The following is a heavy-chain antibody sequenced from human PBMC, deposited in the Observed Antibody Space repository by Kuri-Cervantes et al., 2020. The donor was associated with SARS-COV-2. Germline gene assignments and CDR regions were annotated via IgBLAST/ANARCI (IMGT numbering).Heavy chain of an antibody. CDR1: RFTFNNYA. V-gene: IGHV3-23*01. CDR3: TSVHEMGVVFD. D-gene: IGHD3-16*01. Sequence: LSLTCADSRFTFNNYALIWVRQAPGKGLEWVSSISGSGDDTHYADSVKGRFTISRDISKNTLYLQMNSLRAEDTAVYYCTSVHEMGVVFDWDQGTLVTVSS. CDR2: ISGSGDDT. J-gene: IGHJ4*02.